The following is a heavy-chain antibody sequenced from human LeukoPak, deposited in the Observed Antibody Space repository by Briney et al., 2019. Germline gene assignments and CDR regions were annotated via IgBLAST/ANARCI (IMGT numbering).Heavy chain of an antibody. CDR1: GFTFSSYA. Sequence: PGGSLRLSCAASGFTFSSYAMSWVRQAPGKGLEWVAVISYDGSNKYYADSVKGRFTISRDNSKNTLYLQMNSLRAEDTAVYYCARDFYCLDYWGQGTLVTVSS. V-gene: IGHV3-30*04. J-gene: IGHJ4*02. CDR2: ISYDGSNK. D-gene: IGHD2-15*01. CDR3: ARDFYCLDY.